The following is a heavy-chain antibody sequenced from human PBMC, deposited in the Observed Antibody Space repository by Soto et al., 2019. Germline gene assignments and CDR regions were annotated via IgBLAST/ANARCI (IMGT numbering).Heavy chain of an antibody. CDR3: ARNPHGGDGYNGDY. V-gene: IGHV1-69*01. CDR1: GGTFSSYD. Sequence: QVQLVQSGAEVKKPGSSVKVSCKASGGTFSSYDISWVRQAPGQGLEWMGGIIPIFGTANYAQKFQGRVTITANESTSTAYMELSGLRSEDTAVYNCARNPHGGDGYNGDYWGQGTLVTFSS. D-gene: IGHD3-16*01. CDR2: IIPIFGTA. J-gene: IGHJ4*02.